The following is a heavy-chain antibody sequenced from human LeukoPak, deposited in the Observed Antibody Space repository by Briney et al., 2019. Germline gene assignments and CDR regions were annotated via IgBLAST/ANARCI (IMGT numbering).Heavy chain of an antibody. CDR2: IYYSGST. CDR3: ARVKGPYYYDSSGYLSPVLFDY. D-gene: IGHD3-22*01. Sequence: SETLSLTCTVSGGSIVGYYWSWIRQPPGKGLEWIGYIYYSGSTNYNPSLKSRVTISVDTSKNQFSLKLSSVTAADTAVYYCARVKGPYYYDSSGYLSPVLFDYWGQGTLVTVSS. J-gene: IGHJ4*02. V-gene: IGHV4-59*01. CDR1: GGSIVGYY.